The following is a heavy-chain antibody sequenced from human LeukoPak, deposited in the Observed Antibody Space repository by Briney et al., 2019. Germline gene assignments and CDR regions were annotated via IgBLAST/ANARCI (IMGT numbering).Heavy chain of an antibody. V-gene: IGHV4-34*01. J-gene: IGHJ4*02. CDR1: GFSFSSYS. D-gene: IGHD3-16*01. CDR2: INHSGGT. CDR3: AASPVTTFGSFDY. Sequence: GSLRLSCAASGFSFSSYSMNWVRQAPGKGLEWIGEINHSGGTNYNPSLKSRVAISVDTPKNQFSQKLSSVTAAHTAVYYCAASPVTTFGSFDYWGQGTLVTVSS.